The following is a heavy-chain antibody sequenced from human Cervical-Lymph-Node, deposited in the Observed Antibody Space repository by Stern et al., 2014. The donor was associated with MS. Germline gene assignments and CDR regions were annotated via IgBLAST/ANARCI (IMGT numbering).Heavy chain of an antibody. CDR3: ARDRDFSSWGDFDY. J-gene: IGHJ4*02. V-gene: IGHV1-2*02. D-gene: IGHD6-13*01. Sequence: VQLVQSGAEMKTPGASVKVSCKASGYTFTGYYVQWVRQAPGQGLEWMGWIIPKSGDTNYAQKFQGRVTMTRDTSISTAYMELSSLRFDDTATYYCARDRDFSSWGDFDYWGQGTLVTVSS. CDR2: IIPKSGDT. CDR1: GYTFTGYY.